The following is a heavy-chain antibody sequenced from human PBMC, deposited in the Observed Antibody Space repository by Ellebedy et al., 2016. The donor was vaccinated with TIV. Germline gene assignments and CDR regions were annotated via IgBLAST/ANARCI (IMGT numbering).Heavy chain of an antibody. Sequence: GESLKISXAASGFNFRDYAMSWVRQAPGKGLEWVSVISHLDGATYYADSVKGRFIISRDNSKNTVHLQMNGLRAEDTAVYYCTNLLQKWHHFDYWGQGILVTVSS. D-gene: IGHD2-15*01. V-gene: IGHV3-23*01. J-gene: IGHJ4*02. CDR1: GFNFRDYA. CDR2: ISHLDGAT. CDR3: TNLLQKWHHFDY.